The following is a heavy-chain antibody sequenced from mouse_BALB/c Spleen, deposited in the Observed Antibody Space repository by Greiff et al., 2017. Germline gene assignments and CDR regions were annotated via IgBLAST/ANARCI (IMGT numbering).Heavy chain of an antibody. CDR2: ISSGSSTI. CDR3: ARSTTALYWYFDV. V-gene: IGHV5-17*02. J-gene: IGHJ1*01. CDR1: GFTFSSFG. D-gene: IGHD1-2*01. Sequence: EVNVVESGGGLVQPGGSRKLSCAASGFTFSSFGMHWVRQAPEKGLEWVAYISSGSSTIYYADTVKGRFTISRDNPKNTLFLQMTSLRSEDTAMYYCARSTTALYWYFDVWGAGTTVTVSS.